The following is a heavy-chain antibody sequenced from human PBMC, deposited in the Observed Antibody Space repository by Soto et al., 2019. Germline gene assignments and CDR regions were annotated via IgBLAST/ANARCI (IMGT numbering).Heavy chain of an antibody. D-gene: IGHD6-19*01. CDR1: GFTFSTYS. V-gene: IGHV3-21*01. CDR2: ISSGSSYI. J-gene: IGHJ4*02. CDR3: ARDRWRTYSSGHYNDY. Sequence: EVQLVESGGGLVKPGGSLRLSCAASGFTFSTYSMNWVRQAPGKGLEWVSSISSGSSYIYYSDSLKGRFTISRDDAKNSLYMQMNSLRDEDTAVYYCARDRWRTYSSGHYNDYWGQGTLVTVSS.